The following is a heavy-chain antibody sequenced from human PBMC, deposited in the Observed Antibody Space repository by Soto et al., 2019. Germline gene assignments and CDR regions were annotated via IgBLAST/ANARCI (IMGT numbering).Heavy chain of an antibody. J-gene: IGHJ4*02. Sequence: EVQLVESGGGLVQPGGSLRLSCAASGFTFSTYWMHWVRQAPGKGLAWVSRIMNDGSNTNYADSVKGRFTIARANAKSALYLQMTSLRAEDTAVYCCARGTRVGGFGELQYWGQGALVTVSS. CDR2: IMNDGSNT. CDR1: GFTFSTYW. D-gene: IGHD3-10*01. V-gene: IGHV3-74*01. CDR3: ARGTRVGGFGELQY.